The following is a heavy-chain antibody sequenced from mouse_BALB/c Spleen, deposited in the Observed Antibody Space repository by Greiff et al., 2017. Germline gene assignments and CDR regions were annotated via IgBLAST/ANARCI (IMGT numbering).Heavy chain of an antibody. CDR1: GFTFSSFG. D-gene: IGHD1-1*01. J-gene: IGHJ2*01. CDR2: ISSGSSTI. CDR3: ARWTVHFDY. Sequence: DVKLVESGGGLVQPGGSRKLSCAASGFTFSSFGMHWVRQAPEKGLEWVAYISSGSSTIYYADTVKGRFTISRDNPKNTLFLQMTSLRSEDTAMYYCARWTVHFDYWGQGTTLTVSS. V-gene: IGHV5-17*02.